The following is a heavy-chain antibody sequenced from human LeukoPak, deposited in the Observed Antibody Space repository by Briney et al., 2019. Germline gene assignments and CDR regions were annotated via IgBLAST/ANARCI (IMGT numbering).Heavy chain of an antibody. J-gene: IGHJ4*02. V-gene: IGHV1-18*01. CDR2: ISAYNGNT. Sequence: ASVKVSCKASGYTFTSYDINWVRQATGQGLECMGWISAYNGNTNYAQKLQGRVTMTTDTSTSTAYMELRSLRSDDTAVYYCAKDLNSPEYRENCGGDCYSGYWGQGTLVTVSS. CDR1: GYTFTSYD. D-gene: IGHD2-21*02. CDR3: AKDLNSPEYRENCGGDCYSGY.